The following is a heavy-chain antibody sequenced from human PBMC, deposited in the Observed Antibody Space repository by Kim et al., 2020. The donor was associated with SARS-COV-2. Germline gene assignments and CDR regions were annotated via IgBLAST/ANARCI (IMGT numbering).Heavy chain of an antibody. CDR3: ARLEGYDFWSGYHDYYYGMDV. J-gene: IGHJ6*02. CDR2: IYYSGST. CDR1: GGSISSYY. V-gene: IGHV4-59*08. Sequence: SETLSLTCTVSGGSISSYYWSWIRQPPGKGLEWIGYIYYSGSTNYNPSLKSRVTISVDTSKNQFSLKLSSVTAADTAVYYCARLEGYDFWSGYHDYYYGMDVWGQGTSVTVSS. D-gene: IGHD3-3*01.